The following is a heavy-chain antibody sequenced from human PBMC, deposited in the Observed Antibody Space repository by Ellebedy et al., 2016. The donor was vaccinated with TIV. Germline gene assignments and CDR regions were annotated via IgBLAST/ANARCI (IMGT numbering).Heavy chain of an antibody. CDR1: GGSITSSRYY. CDR2: VYYSGST. V-gene: IGHV4-39*07. D-gene: IGHD2-15*01. J-gene: IGHJ4*02. CDR3: ARGHTPGYCSVDMCFSLGYIVD. Sequence: SETLSLTXSVSGGSITSSRYYWGWIRQPPGKDLEWIASVYYSGSTYLNPSLKSRVTISLDRSQNHFSLRLTSMTAADTGVYYCARGHTPGYCSVDMCFSLGYIVDWGQGTLVTVSS.